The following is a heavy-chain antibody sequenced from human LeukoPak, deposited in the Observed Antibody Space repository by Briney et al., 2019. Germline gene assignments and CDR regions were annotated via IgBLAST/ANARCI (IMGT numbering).Heavy chain of an antibody. CDR1: GFTFSDYY. CDR3: ARSNYYDSGSSVDWLDP. Sequence: GGSLRLSCAASGFTFSDYYMSWIRQAPGKGLEWVSYISSSGSTIYYADSVKGRFTISRDNAKNSLYLQMNSLRAEDTAVYYCARSNYYDSGSSVDWLDPWGQGTLVTVSS. D-gene: IGHD3-10*01. J-gene: IGHJ5*02. CDR2: ISSSGSTI. V-gene: IGHV3-11*01.